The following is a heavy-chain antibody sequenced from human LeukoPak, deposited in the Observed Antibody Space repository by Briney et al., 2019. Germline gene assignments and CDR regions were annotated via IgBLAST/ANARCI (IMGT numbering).Heavy chain of an antibody. V-gene: IGHV3-23*01. CDR3: ARGKGYSNYFDY. J-gene: IGHJ4*02. Sequence: GGSLRLSCAASGFTFSSYAMSWVRQAPGKGLEWVSAISGSGGSTYYADSVKGRFTISRDNSKNTLYLQMNSLRAEDTAVYYCARGKGYSNYFDYWGQGTLVTVSS. CDR2: ISGSGGST. D-gene: IGHD4-11*01. CDR1: GFTFSSYA.